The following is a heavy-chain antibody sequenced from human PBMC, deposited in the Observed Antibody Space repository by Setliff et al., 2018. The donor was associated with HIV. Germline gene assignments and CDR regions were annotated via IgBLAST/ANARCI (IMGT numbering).Heavy chain of an antibody. D-gene: IGHD2-2*01. CDR2: IIGSAGPT. CDR1: GFTFSNYA. J-gene: IGHJ4*02. V-gene: IGHV3-23*01. CDR3: ARGEPTILIEPAAFFDH. Sequence: GGSLRLSCAASGFTFSNYAMSWVRQAPGKGLEWVSGIIGSAGPTYYAGSVKGRSTISRDSSKNTLYLQMNSLRAEDTAVYYCARGEPTILIEPAAFFDHWGQGTLVTVSS.